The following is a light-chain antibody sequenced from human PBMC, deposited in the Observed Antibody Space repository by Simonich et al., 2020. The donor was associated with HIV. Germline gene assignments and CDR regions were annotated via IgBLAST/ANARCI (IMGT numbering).Light chain of an antibody. CDR1: QSVSSN. CDR3: QHYNNWPPYT. V-gene: IGKV3-15*01. CDR2: GAS. J-gene: IGKJ2*01. Sequence: EIVMTQSPATLSVPPGERATLPCRASQSVSSNLAWYHQKPGQAPRPLIYGASTRATGIPARFSGSGSVTEFTLTISSMQSEDFAVYYCQHYNNWPPYTFGQGTKLEIK.